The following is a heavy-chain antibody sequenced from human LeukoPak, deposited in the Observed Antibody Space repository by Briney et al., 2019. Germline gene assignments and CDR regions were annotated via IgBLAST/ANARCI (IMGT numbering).Heavy chain of an antibody. CDR1: GYIFTSYY. V-gene: IGHV1-46*01. CDR3: ARDAKPDSYNWFDP. D-gene: IGHD5-18*01. J-gene: IGHJ5*02. CDR2: INPSGGST. Sequence: AASVKVSCKASGYIFTSYYIHCVRQAPGQGLEWMGIINPSGGSTNYAQKFQGRVTMTTDTSTSTAYMELRSLRSDDTAVYYCARDAKPDSYNWFDPWGQGTLVTVSS.